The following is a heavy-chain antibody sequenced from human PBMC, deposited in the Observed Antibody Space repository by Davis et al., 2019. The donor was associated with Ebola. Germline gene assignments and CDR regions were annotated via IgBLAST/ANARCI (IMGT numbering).Heavy chain of an antibody. D-gene: IGHD2-8*01. CDR2: ITPIFGTA. J-gene: IGHJ5*01. V-gene: IGHV1-69*13. CDR3: TRGRDCTNGVCYKAHWFDS. CDR1: GGTFSTYA. Sequence: SVKVSCKASGGTFSTYAISWVRQAPGQGLEWMGGITPIFGTANYAQKFQGRVTITADESTSTAYMELSSLRSDDTAVYYCTRGRDCTNGVCYKAHWFDSWGLGTLVTVSS.